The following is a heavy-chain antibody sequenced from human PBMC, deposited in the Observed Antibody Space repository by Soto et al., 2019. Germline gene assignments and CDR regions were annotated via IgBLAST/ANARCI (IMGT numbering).Heavy chain of an antibody. CDR3: ARGSFKRDQSYYYGLDV. J-gene: IGHJ6*02. V-gene: IGHV6-1*01. CDR2: TYYRSKWYN. CDR1: GDSVSSHSAA. Sequence: PSQTLSLTCAISGDSVSSHSAAWNWIRQSPSRGLEWLGRTYYRSKWYNDYAVSVKSRITINPDTSKNLFSLQLNSVTPEDTAVYSCARGSFKRDQSYYYGLDVRGPGTTATVSS. D-gene: IGHD1-26*01.